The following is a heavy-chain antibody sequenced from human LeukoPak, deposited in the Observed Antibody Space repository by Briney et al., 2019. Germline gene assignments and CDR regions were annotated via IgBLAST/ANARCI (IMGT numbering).Heavy chain of an antibody. CDR1: GGSISSGGYY. D-gene: IGHD4-17*01. J-gene: IGHJ4*02. V-gene: IGHV4-31*03. CDR3: ARAPRLTNNYGDPPGYYFDY. Sequence: SQTLSLTCTVSGGSISSGGYYWSWIRQHPGKGLEWIGYIYYSGSTYYNPSLKSRVTISVDTSKNQFSLKLSSVTAADTAVYYCARAPRLTNNYGDPPGYYFDYWGQGTLVTVSS. CDR2: IYYSGST.